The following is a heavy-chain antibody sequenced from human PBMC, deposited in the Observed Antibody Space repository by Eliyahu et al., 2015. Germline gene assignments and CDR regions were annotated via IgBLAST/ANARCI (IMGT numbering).Heavy chain of an antibody. J-gene: IGHJ4*02. CDR2: MFSSGST. CDR1: GASISSSDHY. D-gene: IGHD3-10*01. Sequence: QVQLQESGPGLVKPSETLSLTCTVSGASISSSDHYWGWIRQPPGKGLEWIGSMFSSGSTYYNPSLTSRITISVDTPKNQFSLRLTSVTAADTAVYYCARTNLSYGRRDFDYWGRGTLVTVSS. CDR3: ARTNLSYGRRDFDY. V-gene: IGHV4-39*01.